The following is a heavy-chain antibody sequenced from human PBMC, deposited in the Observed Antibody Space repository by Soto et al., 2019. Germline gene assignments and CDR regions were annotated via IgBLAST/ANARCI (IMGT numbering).Heavy chain of an antibody. Sequence: GGSLRLSCAASGFTFSSYAMSWVRQAPGKGLEWVSAISGSGGSTYYADSVKGRFTISRDNSENTLYLQMNSLRAEDTAVYYCAKAEDIVVVPAYYAFDIWGQGTMVTVS. CDR3: AKAEDIVVVPAYYAFDI. V-gene: IGHV3-23*01. CDR2: ISGSGGST. CDR1: GFTFSSYA. J-gene: IGHJ3*02. D-gene: IGHD2-2*01.